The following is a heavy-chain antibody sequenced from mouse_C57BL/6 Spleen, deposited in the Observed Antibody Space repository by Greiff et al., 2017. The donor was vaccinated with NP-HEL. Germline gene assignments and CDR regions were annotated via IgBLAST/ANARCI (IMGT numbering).Heavy chain of an antibody. Sequence: EVQLQQSGPELVKPGASVKISCKASGYSFTGYYMNWVKQSPEKSLEWIGEINPSTGGTTYNQKFKAKATLTVDKSSSTAYMQLKSLTSEDSAVYYCARGGSMVTTDGFAYWGQGTLVTVSA. V-gene: IGHV1-42*01. CDR1: GYSFTGYY. CDR3: ARGGSMVTTDGFAY. CDR2: INPSTGGT. J-gene: IGHJ3*01. D-gene: IGHD2-2*01.